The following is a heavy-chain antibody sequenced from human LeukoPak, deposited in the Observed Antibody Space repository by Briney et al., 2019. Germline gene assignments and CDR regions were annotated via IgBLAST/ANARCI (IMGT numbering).Heavy chain of an antibody. CDR1: GFTFDDYA. CDR2: ISWNSGSI. V-gene: IGHV3-9*01. J-gene: IGHJ6*02. CDR3: AKDFTLHYYYGMDV. Sequence: GRSLRLSCAASGFTFDDYAMHWVRQAPGKGLEWVSGISWNSGSIGYADSVKGRFTISRDNAKNSLYLQMNSLRAEDTALYYCAKDFTLHYYYGMDVWGQGTTVTVSS.